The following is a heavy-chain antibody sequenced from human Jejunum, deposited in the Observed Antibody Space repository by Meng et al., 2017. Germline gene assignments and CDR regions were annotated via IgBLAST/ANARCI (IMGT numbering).Heavy chain of an antibody. CDR3: TALYRLATFRGVFDN. Sequence: CAAPGCTFRNVWISWVRQAPGKGLEWVGRIKSKTDGGTTDYAAPAKGRFTIPRDDSKNTVFLQINSLKTEDTAVYYCTALYRLATFRGVFDNWGQGTLVTVSS. J-gene: IGHJ4*02. D-gene: IGHD3-16*01. V-gene: IGHV3-15*01. CDR2: IKSKTDGGTT. CDR1: GCTFRNVW.